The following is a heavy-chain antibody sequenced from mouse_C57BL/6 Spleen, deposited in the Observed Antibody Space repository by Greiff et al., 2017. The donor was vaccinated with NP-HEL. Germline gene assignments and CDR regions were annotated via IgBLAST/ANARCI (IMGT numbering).Heavy chain of an antibody. J-gene: IGHJ4*01. Sequence: QVQLKQPGAELVKPGASVKLSCKASGYTFTNYWMHWVKQRPGRGLEWIGRIDPNSGGTKYNEKFKSKATLTVDKPSSTAYMQLSSLTSEDSAVYYCARSRDITTVVATEMDYWGQGTSVTVSS. CDR2: IDPNSGGT. D-gene: IGHD1-1*01. CDR3: ARSRDITTVVATEMDY. CDR1: GYTFTNYW. V-gene: IGHV1-72*01.